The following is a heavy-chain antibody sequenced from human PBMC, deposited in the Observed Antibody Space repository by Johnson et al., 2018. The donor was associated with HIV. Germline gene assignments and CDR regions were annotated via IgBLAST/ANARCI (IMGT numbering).Heavy chain of an antibody. V-gene: IGHV3-20*04. CDR1: GFTFDDYG. J-gene: IGHJ3*02. CDR2: INWNGGST. CDR3: ARGFRSSSSSWKGAFDI. D-gene: IGHD6-13*01. Sequence: VQLVESGGGVVRPGGSLRLSCAASGFTFDDYGMSWVRQAPGKGLEWVSGINWNGGSTGYADSVKGRFTISSDNAKNSLYLQMNSLRAEDTALYYCARGFRSSSSSWKGAFDIWCQGTMVTVSS.